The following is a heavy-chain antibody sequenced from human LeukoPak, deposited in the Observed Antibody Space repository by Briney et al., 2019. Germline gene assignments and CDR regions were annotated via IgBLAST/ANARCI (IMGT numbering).Heavy chain of an antibody. CDR3: ARVSGEWELLLDY. J-gene: IGHJ4*02. CDR1: GYTFTGYY. Sequence: ASVKVSCKASGYTFTGYYMHWVRQAPGQGLEWMGWINPNSGGTNYAQKFQGRVTMTRDTSISTAYMELSRLRSDDTAVYYCARVSGEWELLLDYWGQGTLVTVSS. D-gene: IGHD1-26*01. CDR2: INPNSGGT. V-gene: IGHV1-2*02.